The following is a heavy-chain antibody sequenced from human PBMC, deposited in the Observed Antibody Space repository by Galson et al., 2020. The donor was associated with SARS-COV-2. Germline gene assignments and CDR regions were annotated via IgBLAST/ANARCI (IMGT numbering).Heavy chain of an antibody. CDR1: GGSISSHY. Sequence: SETLSLTCPVSGGSISSHYWSWIRQPPGKGLEWIGYIYYSGSTNYNPSLKSRVTISVDTSKNQFSLKLSSVTAADTAVYYCARIVFYYYYMDVWGKGTTVTVSS. D-gene: IGHD1-26*01. CDR3: ARIVFYYYYMDV. CDR2: IYYSGST. J-gene: IGHJ6*03. V-gene: IGHV4-59*11.